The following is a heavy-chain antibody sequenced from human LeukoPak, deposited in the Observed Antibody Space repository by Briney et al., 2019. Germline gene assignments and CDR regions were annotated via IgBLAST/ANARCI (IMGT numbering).Heavy chain of an antibody. CDR2: INHSGST. V-gene: IGHV4-34*01. CDR1: GGSFSGYY. J-gene: IGHJ4*02. CDR3: ARGGIAAAGSHLYFDY. Sequence: SETLSLTCAVYGGSFSGYYWSWIRQTPGKGLEWIGEINHSGSTNYNPSLKSRVTISVDTSKNQFSLKLSSVTAADTAVYYCARGGIAAAGSHLYFDYWGQGTLVTVSS. D-gene: IGHD6-13*01.